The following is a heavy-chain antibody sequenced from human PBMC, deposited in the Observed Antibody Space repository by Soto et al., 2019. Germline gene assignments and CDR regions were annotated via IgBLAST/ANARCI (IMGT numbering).Heavy chain of an antibody. CDR1: GFTFSSYS. CDR2: ISSSSSYI. Sequence: PGGSLRLSCAASGFTFSSYSMNWVRQAPGKGLEWVSSISSSSSYIYYADSVKGRFTISRDNAKNSLYLQMNSLRAEDTAVYYCARDHDASDYDFWSGTPGYYYGMDVWGQGTTVTVSS. V-gene: IGHV3-21*01. J-gene: IGHJ6*02. D-gene: IGHD3-3*01. CDR3: ARDHDASDYDFWSGTPGYYYGMDV.